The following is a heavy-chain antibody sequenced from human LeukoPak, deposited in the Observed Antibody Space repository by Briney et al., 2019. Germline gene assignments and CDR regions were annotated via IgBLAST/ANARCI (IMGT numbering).Heavy chain of an antibody. CDR3: AGSTVGNWFDL. CDR2: VHYSGST. V-gene: IGHV4-59*01. D-gene: IGHD4-17*01. Sequence: SETLSLTCTVSGGSISSYYWSWIRQPPGKGLDYIGYVHYSGSTNYNPSLRSRVTISVDTSRNQFSLNLTSATAADTAIYYCAGSTVGNWFDLWGQGTLVTVSS. J-gene: IGHJ5*02. CDR1: GGSISSYY.